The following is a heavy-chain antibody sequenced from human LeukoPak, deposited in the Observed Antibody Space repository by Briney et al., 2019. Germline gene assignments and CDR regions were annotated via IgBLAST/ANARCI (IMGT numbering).Heavy chain of an antibody. J-gene: IGHJ4*02. CDR2: ISSSGNTR. Sequence: GGSLRLSCAASGFTFSDYYMSWLRQAPGKGLEWVAYISSSGNTRYYADSVKGRFTISRDNPKNSLYLQVNSLRAEDTAVYYCAWGGMAAFDSWGQGTLVTVSS. CDR3: AWGGMAAFDS. CDR1: GFTFSDYY. V-gene: IGHV3-11*04. D-gene: IGHD3-16*01.